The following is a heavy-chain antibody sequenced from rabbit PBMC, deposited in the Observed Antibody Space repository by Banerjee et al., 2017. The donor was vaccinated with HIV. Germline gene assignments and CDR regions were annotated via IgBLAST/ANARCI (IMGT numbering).Heavy chain of an antibody. J-gene: IGHJ4*01. CDR2: INTGSGST. CDR3: ARWTYAAYGYALNL. D-gene: IGHD6-1*01. Sequence: QEQLEASGGDLDKPAASMPITSTASGFSFSNRYYMYWLRQAPGKGLEWFGHINTGSGSTDYASWAKGRSTTSKTSSTTVDLKMTSLTAADTATYCCARWTYAAYGYALNLWGPGTLVTVS. V-gene: IGHV1S45*01. CDR1: GFSFSNRYY.